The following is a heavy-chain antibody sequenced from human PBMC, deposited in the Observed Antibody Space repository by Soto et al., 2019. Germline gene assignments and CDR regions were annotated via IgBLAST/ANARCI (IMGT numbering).Heavy chain of an antibody. J-gene: IGHJ4*02. CDR3: ARDGTWNDLWAYFDY. V-gene: IGHV4-59*01. Sequence: QVQLHESGPGLVKPSKTLSLTCTVSGGSISSYYWSWIRQPRGKGLEWIGYIYYSGSTNYNPSLKSRVTISVDTSKNQFSLKLSSVTAADTAVYYCARDGTWNDLWAYFDYWGQGTLVTVSS. CDR1: GGSISSYY. CDR2: IYYSGST. D-gene: IGHD1-1*01.